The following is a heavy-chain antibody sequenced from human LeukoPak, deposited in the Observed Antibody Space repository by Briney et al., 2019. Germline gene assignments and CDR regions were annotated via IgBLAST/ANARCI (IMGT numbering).Heavy chain of an antibody. CDR2: IGTAGDT. CDR3: ARQSTPHGNFDY. J-gene: IGHJ4*02. V-gene: IGHV3-13*01. Sequence: GGSLRLSCAAFGFTLSSYAMHWVRQPAGKGLEWVSAIGTAGDTFYPGSVKGRFTISRENAKKSLFLQMNSLRVEDTAVYYCARQSTPHGNFDYWGQGTLVTVSS. D-gene: IGHD1-26*01. CDR1: GFTLSSYA.